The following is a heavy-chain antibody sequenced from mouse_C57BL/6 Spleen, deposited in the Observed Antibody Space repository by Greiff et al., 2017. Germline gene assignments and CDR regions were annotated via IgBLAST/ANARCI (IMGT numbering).Heavy chain of an antibody. CDR3: ARHTGYYDYELAWFAY. Sequence: EVKLMESGGDLVKPGGSLKLSCAASGFTFSSYGMSWVRQTPDKRLEWVATISSGGSYTYYPDSVKGRFTISRDNAKNTLYLQMSSLKSEDTAMYYCARHTGYYDYELAWFAYWGQGTLVTVSA. V-gene: IGHV5-6*01. CDR2: ISSGGSYT. J-gene: IGHJ3*01. D-gene: IGHD2-4*01. CDR1: GFTFSSYG.